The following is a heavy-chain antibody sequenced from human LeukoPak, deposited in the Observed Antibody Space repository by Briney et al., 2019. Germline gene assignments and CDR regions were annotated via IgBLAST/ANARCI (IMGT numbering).Heavy chain of an antibody. CDR2: IISIFGTA. CDR3: ARVVDIAAAGGYYYYMDV. CDR1: GGTFSSYA. D-gene: IGHD6-13*01. Sequence: SVKVSCKASGGTFSSYAISWVRQAPGQGLEWMGGIISIFGTANYAQKFQGRVTITADESTSTAYMELSSLRSEDTAVYYCARVVDIAAAGGYYYYMDVWGKGTTVTISS. V-gene: IGHV1-69*13. J-gene: IGHJ6*03.